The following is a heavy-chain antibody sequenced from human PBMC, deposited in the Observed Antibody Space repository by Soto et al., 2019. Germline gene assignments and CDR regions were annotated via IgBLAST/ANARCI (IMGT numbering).Heavy chain of an antibody. D-gene: IGHD3-10*01. CDR3: ARDRSISIIVEFGSMDV. Sequence: QVHLVQSGAEVKQPGASVRVSCKASGYSFTTHIMHWVRQAPGQRLEWMGGINPGNGDTRFAQKFQDRVTLTRDAAANTGYMELSSLKSEDTAVYYCARDRSISIIVEFGSMDVWGQGTTVTVSS. V-gene: IGHV1-3*01. CDR2: INPGNGDT. J-gene: IGHJ6*02. CDR1: GYSFTTHI.